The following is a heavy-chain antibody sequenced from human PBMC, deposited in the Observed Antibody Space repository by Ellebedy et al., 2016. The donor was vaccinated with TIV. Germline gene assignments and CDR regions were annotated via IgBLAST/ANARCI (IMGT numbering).Heavy chain of an antibody. Sequence: PGGSLRLSCKGSGYSFTSYWIGWVRQMPGKGLEWMGIIYPGDSDTRYSPSFQGQVTISADKSISTAYLQWRSLKASDTAMYYCAREDSGYDNYNYNGMDVWGQGTTVTVSS. J-gene: IGHJ6*02. CDR1: GYSFTSYW. CDR2: IYPGDSDT. V-gene: IGHV5-51*01. D-gene: IGHD5-12*01. CDR3: AREDSGYDNYNYNGMDV.